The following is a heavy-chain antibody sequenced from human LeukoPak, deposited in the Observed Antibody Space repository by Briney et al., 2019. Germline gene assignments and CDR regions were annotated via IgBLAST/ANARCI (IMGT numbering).Heavy chain of an antibody. Sequence: KAGRSLRLSCAASGFTFSSYSMNWVRQAPGKGLEWVSSISSSSSYIYYADSVKGRFTISRDNAKNSLYLQMNSLRAEDTAVYYCAREYSSSWYEAYCYGMDVWGKGTTVTVSS. V-gene: IGHV3-21*01. D-gene: IGHD6-13*01. CDR3: AREYSSSWYEAYCYGMDV. CDR1: GFTFSSYS. J-gene: IGHJ6*04. CDR2: ISSSSSYI.